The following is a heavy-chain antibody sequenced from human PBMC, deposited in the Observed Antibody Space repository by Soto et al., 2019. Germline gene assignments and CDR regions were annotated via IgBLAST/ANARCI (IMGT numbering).Heavy chain of an antibody. Sequence: QVQLVQSGAEVKKPGSSVKVSCKASGGTFSSYAISWVRQAPGQGLEWMGGIIPIFGTANYAQKFQGRVTITADESTSTAYMVVSRLRSEDTAVYYCARGGGDYVWGSYRHTTLDYWGQGTLVTVSS. CDR2: IIPIFGTA. V-gene: IGHV1-69*01. CDR3: ARGGGDYVWGSYRHTTLDY. D-gene: IGHD3-16*02. J-gene: IGHJ4*02. CDR1: GGTFSSYA.